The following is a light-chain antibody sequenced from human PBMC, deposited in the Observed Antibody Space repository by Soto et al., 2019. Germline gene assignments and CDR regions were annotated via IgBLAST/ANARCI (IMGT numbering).Light chain of an antibody. J-gene: IGKJ4*01. CDR1: QSISKY. Sequence: DIQMTQSPSSLSASVGDRVTLTCRASQSISKYLNWYQVKSGKGPKLLIYGTSTLQSGVPSRFSGSRSGTPFTLTISNLQPEDFAVYYCQQGYSPLLTFGGGTRVEIK. CDR3: QQGYSPLLT. V-gene: IGKV1-39*01. CDR2: GTS.